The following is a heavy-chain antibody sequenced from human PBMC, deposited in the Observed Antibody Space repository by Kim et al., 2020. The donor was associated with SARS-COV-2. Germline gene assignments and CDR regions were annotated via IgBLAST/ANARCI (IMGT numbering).Heavy chain of an antibody. CDR2: IYGSGGT. J-gene: IGHJ4*02. V-gene: IGHV4-4*07. CDR1: GGPITSDY. D-gene: IGHD1-26*01. CDR3: TRGLHGSVEAY. Sequence: SETLSLTCTVSGGPITSDYWSWMRQPAGKGLEWIGRIYGSGGTTYNSSLKGRITMSIDTSRNQFSLKLNSVSAADTAVYFCTRGLHGSVEAYSGPGTLVT.